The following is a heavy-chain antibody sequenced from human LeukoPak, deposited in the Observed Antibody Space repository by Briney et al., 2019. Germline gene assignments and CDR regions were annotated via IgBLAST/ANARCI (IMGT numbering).Heavy chain of an antibody. D-gene: IGHD3-22*01. CDR3: ARVLGYYDDSIWPSY. CDR2: ISAYNGNT. CDR1: GYTFTSYG. Sequence: ASVKVSCKASGYTFTSYGISWVRQAPGQGLEWMGWISAYNGNTNYAQKLQGRVTMTTDTSTSTAYMELRSLRSDDTAVYYCARVLGYYDDSIWPSYWGQGTLVTVSS. J-gene: IGHJ4*02. V-gene: IGHV1-18*01.